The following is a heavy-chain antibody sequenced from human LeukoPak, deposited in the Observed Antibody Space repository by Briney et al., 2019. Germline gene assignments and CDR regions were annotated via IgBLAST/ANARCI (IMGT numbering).Heavy chain of an antibody. J-gene: IGHJ6*03. CDR1: GFTFSNAW. V-gene: IGHV3-15*01. CDR3: SGCSSTSCSSLYMDV. D-gene: IGHD2-2*01. CDR2: IKSETDGGTT. Sequence: PGGSLRLSCGASGFTFSNAWMSWVRQAPGKGLEWVGRIKSETDGGTTDYAAPVKGRFTISRDDSKSTRYLQMNSLKTEDTAVYYCSGCSSTSCSSLYMDVWGKGTTVTVSS.